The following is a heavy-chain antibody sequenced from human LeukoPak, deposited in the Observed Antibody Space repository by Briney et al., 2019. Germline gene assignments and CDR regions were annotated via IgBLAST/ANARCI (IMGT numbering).Heavy chain of an antibody. J-gene: IGHJ4*02. CDR3: SRGEVDGPDFDY. V-gene: IGHV1-2*02. Sequence: ASVKVSCRASGYIHWVRQAPGQGLEWMGWINPSSVTNYAQQFQGRVTMTRDTSISTAYMELSRLTSDDMAVYYCSRGEVDGPDFDYWGQGTLVTVSS. CDR1: GY. D-gene: IGHD1-26*01. CDR2: INPSSVT.